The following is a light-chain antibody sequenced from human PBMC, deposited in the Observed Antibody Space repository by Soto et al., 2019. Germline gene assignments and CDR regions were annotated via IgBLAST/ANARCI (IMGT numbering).Light chain of an antibody. CDR1: QSVSSN. V-gene: IGKV3-15*01. CDR2: GAS. Sequence: EIVMTQSPATLSVSPGERATLSCRASQSVSSNVAWYQQIPGQTPRLLIYGASTRATGIPVRFSGSGSGTAFTLTISSLQSEDFAVYYCHQYDDGPYTFGQGTKVEI. J-gene: IGKJ2*01. CDR3: HQYDDGPYT.